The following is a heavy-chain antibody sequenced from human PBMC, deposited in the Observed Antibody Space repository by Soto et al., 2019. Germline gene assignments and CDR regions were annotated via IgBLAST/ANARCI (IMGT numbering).Heavy chain of an antibody. CDR3: ARSFGVSGRYFYYYGLDV. V-gene: IGHV3-33*01. J-gene: IGHJ6*02. D-gene: IGHD2-8*01. CDR2: IWNDGSHK. Sequence: VQLVESGGGVAQAGSSLRLSCAASGFTLSSSDMHWVRQAPGKGLEWVSDIWNDGSHKDYVDSVKGRFSVSRDKSKNTVYLQMNSLRDEDTAVYYCARSFGVSGRYFYYYGLDVWGQGTTVTVSS. CDR1: GFTLSSSD.